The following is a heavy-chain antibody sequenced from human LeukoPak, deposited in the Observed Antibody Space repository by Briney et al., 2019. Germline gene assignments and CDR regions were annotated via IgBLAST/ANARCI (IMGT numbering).Heavy chain of an antibody. CDR3: VRGVTIYDSSGYFDY. J-gene: IGHJ4*02. CDR2: ISYDGNNK. CDR1: GFSFSVCA. Sequence: GGSLRLSCAASGFSFSVCAMHWVRQAPGKGLEWVATISYDGNNKHYTDSVEGRFTISRDNSKNTLYLQMNTLRVEDTAMYYCVRGVTIYDSSGYFDYWGQGTLVTVSS. V-gene: IGHV3-30-3*01. D-gene: IGHD3-22*01.